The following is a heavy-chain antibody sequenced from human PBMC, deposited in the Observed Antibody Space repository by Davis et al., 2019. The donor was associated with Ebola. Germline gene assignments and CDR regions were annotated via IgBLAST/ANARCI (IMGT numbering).Heavy chain of an antibody. Sequence: PGGSLRLSCAASGFTFSNYGMHWVRQAPGKGLEWVASISSSSRAIYYADSVKGRFTISRDNAKNSLYLQMNSLRAKDTAVYYCASLKGYSGLDYWGQGTLVTVSS. J-gene: IGHJ4*02. CDR2: ISSSSRAI. CDR3: ASLKGYSGLDY. D-gene: IGHD1-26*01. CDR1: GFTFSNYG. V-gene: IGHV3-48*01.